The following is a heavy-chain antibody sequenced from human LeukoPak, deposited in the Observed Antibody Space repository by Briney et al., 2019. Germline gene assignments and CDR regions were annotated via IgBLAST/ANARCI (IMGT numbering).Heavy chain of an antibody. J-gene: IGHJ4*02. D-gene: IGHD1-14*01. CDR2: ISASNGNT. Sequence: ASVKVSCKASGYTFTSYGISWVRQAPGQGPEWMGWISASNGNTKYAQKFQGRVTMTTDTSTTTAYMELRSLRSEDTAVYYCASGKSVSFDYWGQGTLVTVSS. V-gene: IGHV1-18*01. CDR1: GYTFTSYG. CDR3: ASGKSVSFDY.